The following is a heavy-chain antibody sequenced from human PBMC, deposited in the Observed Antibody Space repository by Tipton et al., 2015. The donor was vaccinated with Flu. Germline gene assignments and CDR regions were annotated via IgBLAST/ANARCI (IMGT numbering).Heavy chain of an antibody. V-gene: IGHV4-59*01. D-gene: IGHD3-9*01. CDR1: GGSISSYY. J-gene: IGHJ6*02. CDR3: ARDGGRYFDWQHYGMDV. Sequence: LRLSCTVSGGSISSYYWSWIRQPPGKGLEWIGYIYYSGSTNYNPPLKSRVTISVDTSKNQFSLKLSSVTAADTAVYYCARDGGRYFDWQHYGMDVWGQGTTVTVSS. CDR2: IYYSGST.